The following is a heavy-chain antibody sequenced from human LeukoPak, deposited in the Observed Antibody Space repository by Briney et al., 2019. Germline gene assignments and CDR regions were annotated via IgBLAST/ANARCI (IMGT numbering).Heavy chain of an antibody. CDR1: GFTFSSHW. Sequence: GGSLRLSCAASGFTFSSHWMHWVRQAPGKGLVWDSDISPDGNTPNYADSVKGRFTISRDNAKNTLYLQMNSLRAEDTAVYYCVRGIVVPAGVDYWGQGTLVTVSS. CDR2: ISPDGNTP. V-gene: IGHV3-74*01. CDR3: VRGIVVPAGVDY. D-gene: IGHD2-2*01. J-gene: IGHJ4*02.